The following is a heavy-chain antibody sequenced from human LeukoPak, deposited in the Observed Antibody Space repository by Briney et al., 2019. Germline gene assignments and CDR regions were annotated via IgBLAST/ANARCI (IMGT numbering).Heavy chain of an antibody. CDR1: GFTFSSYE. CDR3: ARERDSYYYGFSGDY. D-gene: IGHD5-18*01. J-gene: IGHJ4*02. V-gene: IGHV3-48*03. Sequence: GGSLRLSCAPSGFTFSSYEMNWVRQARGGGLEWVSFISSIGRTKNYVDYVKGRFTSSRDTAKNSLYLQMNSLRPEDTAIYYCARERDSYYYGFSGDYWGQGTLVTVSS. CDR2: ISSIGRTK.